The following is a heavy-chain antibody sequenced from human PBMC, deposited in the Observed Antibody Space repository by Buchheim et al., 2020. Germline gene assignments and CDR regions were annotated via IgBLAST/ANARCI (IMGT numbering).Heavy chain of an antibody. V-gene: IGHV3-7*01. CDR2: IKPDRSQK. Sequence: EVQLVESGGGLVQPGGSLRLSCAASGFTFSTHWMTWVRQAPGKGLEWLANIKPDRSQKHYVDSVKGRFTISRDNAKNSLSLQMNSLRAEDTAVYYCANAPAAAGIYWGQG. J-gene: IGHJ4*02. CDR3: ANAPAAAGIY. CDR1: GFTFSTHW. D-gene: IGHD6-13*01.